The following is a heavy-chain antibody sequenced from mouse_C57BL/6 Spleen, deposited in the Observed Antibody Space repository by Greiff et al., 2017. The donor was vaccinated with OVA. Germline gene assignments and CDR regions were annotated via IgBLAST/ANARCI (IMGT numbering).Heavy chain of an antibody. CDR1: GYTFTSYW. CDR3: ARGGLYYYGSSYYFDY. V-gene: IGHV1-55*01. Sequence: VQLQQPGAELVKPGASVKMSCKASGYTFTSYWITWVKQRPGQGLEWIGDIYPGSGSTNYNEKFKSKATLTVDTSSSTAYMQLSSLTSEGSAVYYCARGGLYYYGSSYYFDYWGTGTTLTVSS. CDR2: IYPGSGST. D-gene: IGHD1-1*01. J-gene: IGHJ2*01.